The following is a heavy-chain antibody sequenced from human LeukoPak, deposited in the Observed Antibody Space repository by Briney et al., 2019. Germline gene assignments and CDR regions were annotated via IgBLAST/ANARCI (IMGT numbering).Heavy chain of an antibody. CDR1: GSPFSTYA. Sequence: PGGSLRLSCAASGSPFSTYAMNWVRQAPGKGLEWVSVITGSGGFTQYADPVKGRFTISRDNSKNTVYLQMNSLRVEDTALYYCVRSLDYWGQGTLVTVSS. CDR2: ITGSGGFT. J-gene: IGHJ4*02. V-gene: IGHV3-23*01. CDR3: VRSLDY.